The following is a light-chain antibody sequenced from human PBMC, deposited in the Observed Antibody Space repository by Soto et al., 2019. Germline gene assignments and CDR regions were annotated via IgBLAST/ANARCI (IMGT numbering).Light chain of an antibody. CDR2: GAS. J-gene: IGKJ1*01. V-gene: IGKV3-20*01. CDR3: QQYGSSPWT. CDR1: QSVSSSY. Sequence: EIVLTQSPGTLSLSPGERATLSCRASQSVSSSYLAWYQQKPGQAPRPLIYGASRRAIGIPDRFSGSGSGTDFTLTISKLEPEDFAVYYCQQYGSSPWTGGQGTKVEIK.